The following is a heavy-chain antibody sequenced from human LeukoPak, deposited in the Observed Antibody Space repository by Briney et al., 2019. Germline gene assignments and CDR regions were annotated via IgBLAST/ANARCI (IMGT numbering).Heavy chain of an antibody. V-gene: IGHV1-46*01. Sequence: ASVTVSCKASGYTFTTYYIHWVRQAPGQRLEWMGIINPTGGSTTYAQKYQRIVTMARETSTSTVFMEVNSLTSEDAAVYYCALYSSTWYWGQGTLVTVSS. CDR3: ALYSSTWY. D-gene: IGHD6-13*01. CDR1: GYTFTTYY. CDR2: INPTGGST. J-gene: IGHJ4*02.